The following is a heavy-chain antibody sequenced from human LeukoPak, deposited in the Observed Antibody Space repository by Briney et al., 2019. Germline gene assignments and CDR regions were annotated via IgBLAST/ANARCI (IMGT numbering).Heavy chain of an antibody. Sequence: GGSLRLSCAASGFTFSSYGMHWVRQAPGKGLEWVEFIRYDGSNKYYADSVKGRFTISRDNSKNTLYLQMNSLRAEDTAVYYCARIGYSSSSFDYWGQGSLVTVSS. CDR1: GFTFSSYG. D-gene: IGHD6-13*01. CDR2: IRYDGSNK. J-gene: IGHJ4*02. V-gene: IGHV3-30*02. CDR3: ARIGYSSSSFDY.